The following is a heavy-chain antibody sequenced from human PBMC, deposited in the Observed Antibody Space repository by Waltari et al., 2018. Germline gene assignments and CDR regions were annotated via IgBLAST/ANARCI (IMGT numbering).Heavy chain of an antibody. J-gene: IGHJ4*02. CDR1: GFSFNAST. Sequence: EVQLVESGGGLVQPGRSLKLSCVTSGFSFNASTMHWVRQASGKGLGWVGRIRSGCINEATGYAASLKPRFTISSDDSRNTVYLDMSNLKNEDPALYYCARQKTGGAIDYWGQGTLVTVST. V-gene: IGHV3-73*02. CDR2: IRSGCINEAT. CDR3: ARQKTGGAIDY. D-gene: IGHD3-16*01.